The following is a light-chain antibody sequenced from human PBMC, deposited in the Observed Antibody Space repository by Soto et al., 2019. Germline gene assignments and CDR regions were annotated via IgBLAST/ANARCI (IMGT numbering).Light chain of an antibody. CDR1: QSISSY. CDR3: QQSYSTPWT. Sequence: IQMTQSTSSLSASVGDRVTITCRASQSISSYLNWYLQKPGKAPNLLIYAAASLQSGVPSRFSGSGSGTDFTLTISSLQPEDFATYYCQQSYSTPWTFGQGTKVDTK. CDR2: AAA. V-gene: IGKV1-39*01. J-gene: IGKJ1*01.